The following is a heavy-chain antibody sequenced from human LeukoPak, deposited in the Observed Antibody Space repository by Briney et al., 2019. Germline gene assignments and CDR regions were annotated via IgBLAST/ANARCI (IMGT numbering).Heavy chain of an antibody. CDR3: AEISGLRPIQYFDY. D-gene: IGHD5-12*01. CDR2: ITASGSTT. J-gene: IGHJ4*02. Sequence: GGSLRLSCVASGFAVGSKSMSWVRQTPGKGLEWVSAITASGSTTYYADSVKGRFTISRDNSKSTLYLQMSSLRAEDTAVYYWAEISGLRPIQYFDYWGQGTLVTVSS. V-gene: IGHV3-23*01. CDR1: GFAVGSKS.